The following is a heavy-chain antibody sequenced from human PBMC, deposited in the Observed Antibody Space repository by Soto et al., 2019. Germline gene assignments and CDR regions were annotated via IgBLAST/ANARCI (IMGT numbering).Heavy chain of an antibody. Sequence: GASVKVSCKASGYTFTSYYMHWVRHAPGQGLEWMGIINPSGGSTSYAQKFQGRVTMTRDTSTSTVYMELSSLRSEDTAVYYCARLDYGDYYFDYWGQGTLVTVSS. CDR2: INPSGGST. V-gene: IGHV1-46*01. J-gene: IGHJ4*02. CDR1: GYTFTSYY. D-gene: IGHD4-17*01. CDR3: ARLDYGDYYFDY.